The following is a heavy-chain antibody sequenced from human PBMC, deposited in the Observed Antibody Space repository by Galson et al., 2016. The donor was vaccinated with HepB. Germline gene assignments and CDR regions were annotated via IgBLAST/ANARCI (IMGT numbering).Heavy chain of an antibody. CDR2: IKHSGSP. CDR1: GGSFSGYY. D-gene: IGHD3-9*01. CDR3: ARIEYDTLTGYYRDY. J-gene: IGHJ4*02. Sequence: SETLSLTCAVYGGSFSGYYCSWIRQPPGKGLEWIGEIKHSGSPNYNPSLKRRVTISIDRSKNQIPLKLSSLTAADTAVYYCARIEYDTLTGYYRDYWGQGTLVTVSS. V-gene: IGHV4-34*01.